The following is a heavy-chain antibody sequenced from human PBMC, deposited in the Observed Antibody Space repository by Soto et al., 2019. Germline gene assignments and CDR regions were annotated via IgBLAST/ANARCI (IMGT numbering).Heavy chain of an antibody. V-gene: IGHV4-59*01. CDR1: GGSISSYY. Sequence: SETLSLTCTVSGGSISSYYWSWIRQPPGKGLEWIGYIYYSGSTNYNPSLKSRVTISVDTSKNQFSLKLSSVTAADTAVYYCARTGRVRFGSGSYSGGYFDYWGQGTLVTVSS. CDR3: ARTGRVRFGSGSYSGGYFDY. CDR2: IYYSGST. J-gene: IGHJ4*02. D-gene: IGHD3-10*01.